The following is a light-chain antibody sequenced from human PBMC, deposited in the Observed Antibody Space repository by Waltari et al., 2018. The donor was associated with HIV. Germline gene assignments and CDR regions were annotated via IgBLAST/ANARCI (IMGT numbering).Light chain of an antibody. V-gene: IGLV2-8*01. CDR3: SSYAGSNDFGV. Sequence: QSALTQPPSASGSPGKSVTISCTGTSSDVGGYHHVPWYQQHPGKAPKLMIYEVSKRPSGVPDRFSGSKSGNTASLTVSGLQAEDEADYYCSSYAGSNDFGVFGGGTKLTVL. CDR2: EVS. J-gene: IGLJ2*01. CDR1: SSDVGGYHH.